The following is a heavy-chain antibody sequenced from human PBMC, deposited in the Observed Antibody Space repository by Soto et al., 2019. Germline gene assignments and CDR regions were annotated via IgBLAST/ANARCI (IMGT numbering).Heavy chain of an antibody. CDR2: ISYDGSNK. V-gene: IGHV3-30-3*01. CDR1: GFTFSSYA. D-gene: IGHD2-2*01. Sequence: QVPLVESGGGVVQPGRSLRLSCAASGFTFSSYAMHWVRQAPGKGLEWVAVISYDGSNKYYADSVKGRFTISRDNSKHKLYLQMNIARAEDTVVYYCARDLTTYCVVGAFDIWGQGTMVTVSS. CDR3: ARDLTTYCVVGAFDI. J-gene: IGHJ3*02.